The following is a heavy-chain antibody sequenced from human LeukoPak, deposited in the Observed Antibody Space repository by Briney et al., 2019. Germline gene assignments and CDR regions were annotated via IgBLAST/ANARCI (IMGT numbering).Heavy chain of an antibody. V-gene: IGHV3-23*01. J-gene: IGHJ4*02. D-gene: IGHD6-19*01. Sequence: GGSLRLSCAASEFDFSTHAMTWVRQAPGKGLEWVSAISISGTKTYYADSVKGRFTISRDNSKNTLYLQMYSLRAEDTAVYYCGRGIDYSSGPDYWGQGTLVTVSS. CDR1: EFDFSTHA. CDR3: GRGIDYSSGPDY. CDR2: ISISGTKT.